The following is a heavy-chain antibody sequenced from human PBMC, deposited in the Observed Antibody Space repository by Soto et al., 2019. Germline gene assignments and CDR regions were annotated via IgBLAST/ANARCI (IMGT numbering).Heavy chain of an antibody. D-gene: IGHD6-6*01. Sequence: GESLKISCKGSGYSFTSYWISWVRQMPGKGLEWMGRIDPSDSYTNYSPSFQGHVTISADKSISTAYLQWSSLKASDTAMYYCARHAYEYSSSSEASYFDYWGQGTLVTVSS. V-gene: IGHV5-10-1*01. CDR3: ARHAYEYSSSSEASYFDY. CDR2: IDPSDSYT. J-gene: IGHJ4*02. CDR1: GYSFTSYW.